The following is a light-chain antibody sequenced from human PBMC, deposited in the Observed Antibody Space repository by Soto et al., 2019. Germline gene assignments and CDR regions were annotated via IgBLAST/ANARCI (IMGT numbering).Light chain of an antibody. Sequence: QSVLTQSPSASASLGASVKLTCTLSSGHSSYAIAWHQQQPEKGPRYLMKLNSDGSHSKGDGIPDRFSGSSSGAERYLTSASLLSEDEADYYCQTWGTGIHVFGGATKLTVL. J-gene: IGLJ2*01. CDR3: QTWGTGIHV. V-gene: IGLV4-69*01. CDR1: SGHSSYA. CDR2: LNSDGSH.